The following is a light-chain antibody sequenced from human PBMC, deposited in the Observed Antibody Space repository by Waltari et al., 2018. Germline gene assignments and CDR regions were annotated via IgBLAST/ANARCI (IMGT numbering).Light chain of an antibody. CDR3: QQYFSAPWT. CDR1: QSVLHSSNNKNY. V-gene: IGKV4-1*01. J-gene: IGKJ1*01. Sequence: DIVMTQSPDSLAVSLGERATLNCNSSQSVLHSSNNKNYLAWYQQKPGQPPNLLIYWASTRESGVPDRFSGSGSGTDFTLTISSLQAEDVAVYYCQQYFSAPWTFGQGTKVEIK. CDR2: WAS.